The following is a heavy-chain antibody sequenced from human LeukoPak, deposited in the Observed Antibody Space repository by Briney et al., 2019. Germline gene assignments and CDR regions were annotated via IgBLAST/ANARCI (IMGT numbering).Heavy chain of an antibody. CDR2: IYHSGST. V-gene: IGHV4-30-2*01. CDR1: GGSISSGGYS. Sequence: PSETLSLTCAVSGGSISSGGYSWSWIRQPPGKGLEWIGYIYHSGSTYYNPSLKSRVTISVDRSKNQFSLKLSSVTAADTAVYYCAGHVDIVATGWFDPWGQGTLVTVSS. D-gene: IGHD5-12*01. CDR3: AGHVDIVATGWFDP. J-gene: IGHJ5*02.